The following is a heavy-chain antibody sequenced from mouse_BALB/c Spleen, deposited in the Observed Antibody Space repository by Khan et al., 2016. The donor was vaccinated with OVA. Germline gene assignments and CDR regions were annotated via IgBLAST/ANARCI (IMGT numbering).Heavy chain of an antibody. CDR2: IWGDGST. D-gene: IGHD1-1*01. V-gene: IGHV2-3*01. CDR1: GFSLTSYG. CDR3: TTITPDYYSMDY. Sequence: LEVSGPGLAAPSQSLSITCTVSGFSLTSYGVSWVRQPPGKGLEWLGVIWGDGSTNYYSTLISRLIISKDNSKSQVFLKLNSLQTDDTATYYGTTITPDYYSMDYGGQGTSVTVSS. J-gene: IGHJ4*01.